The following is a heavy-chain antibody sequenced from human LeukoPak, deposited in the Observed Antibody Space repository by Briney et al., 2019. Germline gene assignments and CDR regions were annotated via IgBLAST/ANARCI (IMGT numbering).Heavy chain of an antibody. CDR1: GGSISSYY. J-gene: IGHJ4*02. V-gene: IGHV4-59*12. D-gene: IGHD6-19*01. Sequence: PSETLSLTGTVSGGSISSYYWSWIRQPPGKGLEWIGYIYYSGSTNYNPSLKSRVTISVDTSKNQFSLKLSSVTAADTAVYYCARDGSGWHYFDYWGQGTLVNVSS. CDR2: IYYSGST. CDR3: ARDGSGWHYFDY.